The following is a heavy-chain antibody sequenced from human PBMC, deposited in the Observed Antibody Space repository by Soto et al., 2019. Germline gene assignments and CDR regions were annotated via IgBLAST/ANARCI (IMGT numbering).Heavy chain of an antibody. J-gene: IGHJ5*02. Sequence: GGSLRLSCAASGFTFSSYGMHWVRQAPGKGLEWVAVISYDGSNKYYADSVKGRFTISRDNSKNTLYLQMNSLRAEDTAVYYCAASSSGDYGDYACGSWGQGTLVTVS. CDR1: GFTFSSYG. CDR2: ISYDGSNK. V-gene: IGHV3-30*03. D-gene: IGHD4-17*01. CDR3: AASSSGDYGDYACGS.